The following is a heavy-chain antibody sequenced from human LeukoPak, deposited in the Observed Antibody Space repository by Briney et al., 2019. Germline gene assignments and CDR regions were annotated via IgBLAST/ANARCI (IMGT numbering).Heavy chain of an antibody. V-gene: IGHV4-59*12. Sequence: SETLSVTCTVSGGSISSYYWSWIRQPPGKGLEWIGYIYYSGSTNYNPSLKSRVTISVDTSKNQFSLKLSSVTAADTAVFYCARIGYSGPLDYWGQGTLVTVSS. J-gene: IGHJ4*02. CDR3: ARIGYSGPLDY. D-gene: IGHD1-26*01. CDR2: IYYSGST. CDR1: GGSISSYY.